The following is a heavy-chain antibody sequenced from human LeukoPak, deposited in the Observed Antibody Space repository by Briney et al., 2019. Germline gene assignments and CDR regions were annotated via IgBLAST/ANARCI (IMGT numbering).Heavy chain of an antibody. Sequence: GGSLRLSCAASGFTFRSYSMNWVRQAPGKGLEWVSSISSSSSYIYYADSVKGRFTISRDNAKNSLYLQMNSLRAEDTAVYYCAGAQHYQLLLAWFDPWGQGTLVTVSS. J-gene: IGHJ5*02. V-gene: IGHV3-21*01. CDR3: AGAQHYQLLLAWFDP. CDR2: ISSSSSYI. D-gene: IGHD2-2*01. CDR1: GFTFRSYS.